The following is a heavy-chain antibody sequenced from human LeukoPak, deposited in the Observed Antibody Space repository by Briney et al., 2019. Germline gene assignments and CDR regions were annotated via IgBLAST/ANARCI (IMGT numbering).Heavy chain of an antibody. J-gene: IGHJ4*02. CDR3: AKGTGYSSRWYYFDY. CDR1: GFTFSSYA. Sequence: PGGSLRLSCAASGFTFSSYAMSWVRQAPGKGLEWVSAISGSGSSTYYADSVKGRFTISRDNSKNTLYLQMNSLRAEDTAVYYCAKGTGYSSRWYYFDYWGQGTLVTVSS. CDR2: ISGSGSST. D-gene: IGHD6-13*01. V-gene: IGHV3-23*01.